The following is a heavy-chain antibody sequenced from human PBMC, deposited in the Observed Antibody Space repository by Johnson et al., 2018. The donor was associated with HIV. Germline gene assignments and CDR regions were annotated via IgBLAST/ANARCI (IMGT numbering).Heavy chain of an antibody. V-gene: IGHV3-30*18. J-gene: IGHJ3*01. Sequence: QVPLVVPRGGVFHPGSSLRLSCAASGFTLSIYGMHWVSQAPGKGLAWVAVISYDGSNKYYADSVKGRFTISRDNSKNTVFLQMNSLRADDTAVYYCAKGAAYCGVGCRSPLWGQGTMVTVSS. D-gene: IGHD2-21*02. CDR2: ISYDGSNK. CDR1: GFTLSIYG. CDR3: AKGAAYCGVGCRSPL.